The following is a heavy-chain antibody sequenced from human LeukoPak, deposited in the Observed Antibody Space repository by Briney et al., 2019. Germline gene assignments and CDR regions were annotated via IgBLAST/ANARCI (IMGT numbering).Heavy chain of an antibody. CDR1: GGSISSGSYY. V-gene: IGHV4-61*02. CDR2: IYTSGST. D-gene: IGHD3-9*01. CDR3: ARALGLRYFDWLPFVYFDY. Sequence: PSETLSLTCTVSGGSISSGSYYWSWIRQPAGKGLEWIGRIYTSGSTNYNPSLKSRVTISVDTSKNQFSLKLSSVTAADTAVYYCARALGLRYFDWLPFVYFDYWGQGTLVTVSS. J-gene: IGHJ4*02.